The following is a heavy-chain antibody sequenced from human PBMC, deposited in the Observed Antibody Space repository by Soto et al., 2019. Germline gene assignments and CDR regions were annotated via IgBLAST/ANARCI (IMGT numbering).Heavy chain of an antibody. CDR3: ARRIAVAGTGMVYFDY. J-gene: IGHJ4*02. V-gene: IGHV1-69*01. CDR1: GGTFSSYA. D-gene: IGHD6-19*01. Sequence: QVQLVQSGAEVKKPGSSVKVSCKASGGTFSSYAISWVRQAPGQGLEWMGGIIPIFGTANYAQKFQGRVTITADESTSTAYMELSSLRSEDTALYYCARRIAVAGTGMVYFDYWGQGTLVTVSS. CDR2: IIPIFGTA.